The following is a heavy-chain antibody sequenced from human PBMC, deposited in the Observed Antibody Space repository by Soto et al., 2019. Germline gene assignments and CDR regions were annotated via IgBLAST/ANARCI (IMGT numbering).Heavy chain of an antibody. D-gene: IGHD1-7*01. CDR1: GYTFTSYG. J-gene: IGHJ4*02. V-gene: IGHV1-18*01. CDR3: XXXXWNYGLDY. CDR2: ISAYNGNT. Sequence: QVQLVQSGAEVKKPGASVKVSCKASGYTFTSYGISWVRQAPGQGLEWMGWISAYNGNTNYAQKLQGRVTMTXDXXXXXXXXXXXXXXXXXXXXXXXXXXXWNYGLDYWGQGTLVTVSS.